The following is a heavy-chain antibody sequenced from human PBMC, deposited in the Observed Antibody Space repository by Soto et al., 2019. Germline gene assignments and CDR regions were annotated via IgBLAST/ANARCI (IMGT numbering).Heavy chain of an antibody. CDR2: INHSGST. D-gene: IGHD2-2*01. CDR3: ARGSSLLPAALLKYGMDV. CDR1: GGSFSGYY. J-gene: IGHJ6*02. V-gene: IGHV4-34*01. Sequence: SETLSLTCAVYGGSFSGYYWSWIRQPPGKXLEWIGEINHSGSTNYNPSLKSRVTISVDTSKNQFSLKLSSVTAADTAVYYCARGSSLLPAALLKYGMDVWGQGTTVTVSS.